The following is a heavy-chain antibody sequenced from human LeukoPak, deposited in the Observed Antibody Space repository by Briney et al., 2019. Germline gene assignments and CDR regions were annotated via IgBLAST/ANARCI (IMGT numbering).Heavy chain of an antibody. D-gene: IGHD6-25*01. J-gene: IGHJ4*02. V-gene: IGHV3-21*01. CDR2: ISSSSSYI. CDR3: ARVERLAYFDY. CDR1: GFTFSSYS. Sequence: GGSLRLSCAASGFTFSSYSRNWVRQAPGKGLEWVSSISSSSSYIYYADSVKGRFTISRDNAKNSLYLQMNSLRAEDTAVYYCARVERLAYFDYWGQGTLVTVSS.